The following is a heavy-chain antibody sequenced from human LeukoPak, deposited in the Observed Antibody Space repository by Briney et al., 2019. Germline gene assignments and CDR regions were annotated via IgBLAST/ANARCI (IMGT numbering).Heavy chain of an antibody. J-gene: IGHJ6*02. D-gene: IGHD6-6*01. CDR2: INHSGIT. CDR1: GGSFSGYY. V-gene: IGHV4-34*01. Sequence: KPSETLSLTCAVYGGSFSGYYWSWIRQPPGKGLEWIGEINHSGITNYNPSLKSRVTISVDTSKNQFSLNLSSVTAADTAVYYCARRPLAARPWLGDYYYGMDVWGQGTTVTVSS. CDR3: ARRPLAARPWLGDYYYGMDV.